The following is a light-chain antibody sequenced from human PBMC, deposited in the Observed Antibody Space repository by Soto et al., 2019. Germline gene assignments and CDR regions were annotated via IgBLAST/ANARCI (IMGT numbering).Light chain of an antibody. J-gene: IGLJ1*01. CDR3: SSYTSSSTYV. V-gene: IGLV2-14*01. CDR1: SSDVGGYND. Sequence: QSALTQPASVSVSPGQAITISCTGTSSDVGGYNDVSWYQQHPVKAPKLMMYDVSNRPSGVSNRFSGSKSGNTASLTIAGLQAEHEADYYCSSYTSSSTYVFGTGTKLTVL. CDR2: DVS.